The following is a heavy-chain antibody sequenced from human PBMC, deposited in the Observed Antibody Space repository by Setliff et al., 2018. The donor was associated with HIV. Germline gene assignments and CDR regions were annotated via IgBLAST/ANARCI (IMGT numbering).Heavy chain of an antibody. J-gene: IGHJ6*03. D-gene: IGHD1-26*01. CDR3: ARVSELLAYYMDV. CDR2: IWYDGSNK. CDR1: GFTVSSNS. Sequence: PGGSLRLSCVASGFTVSSNSMNWVRQAPGKGLEWVAVIWYDGSNKYYADSVKGRFTISRDNAKNSLYLQMNSLRAEDTAVYYCARVSELLAYYMDVWGKGTTVTVSS. V-gene: IGHV3-33*08.